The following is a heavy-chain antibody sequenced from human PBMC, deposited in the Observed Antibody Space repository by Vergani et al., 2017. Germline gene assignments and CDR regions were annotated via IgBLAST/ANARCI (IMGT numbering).Heavy chain of an antibody. CDR3: ARHVGYGDSNFPGGWFDP. Sequence: QVQLQESGPRLLKPSETLSLTCTVSGSSIGGRNYWAWTRQSPGRGPEWIGTVHSSGSTYYNPSLKTLVTMSADASRDQFSLKLSSVTAADTALYYCARHVGYGDSNFPGGWFDPWGQGTLVTVSS. J-gene: IGHJ5*02. CDR2: VHSSGST. CDR1: GSSIGGRNY. D-gene: IGHD4-17*01. V-gene: IGHV4-38-2*02.